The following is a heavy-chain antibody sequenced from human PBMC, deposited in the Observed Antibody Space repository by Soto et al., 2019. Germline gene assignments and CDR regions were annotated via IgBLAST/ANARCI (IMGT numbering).Heavy chain of an antibody. J-gene: IGHJ4*02. V-gene: IGHV4-4*07. CDR1: GASIAGSSY. CDR2: FSLSGTT. CDR3: ARGMTPPGAPAWYYFDS. D-gene: IGHD2-8*02. Sequence: SETLSLTCSVSGASIAGSSYWSWIRQPAGKGLEWIGRFSLSGTTNYSPSLRSRVTMSADVSKNQFSLRLTSVTAADTALYYCARGMTPPGAPAWYYFDSWGQGTLVTVS.